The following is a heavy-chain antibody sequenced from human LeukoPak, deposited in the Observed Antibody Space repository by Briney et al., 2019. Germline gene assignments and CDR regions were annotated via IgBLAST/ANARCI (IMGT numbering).Heavy chain of an antibody. J-gene: IGHJ4*02. CDR2: IYYSGST. CDR3: AREDSGSYYFDY. CDR1: GGSISSSSYY. Sequence: PETLSLTCTVSGGSISSSSYYWGWIRPPPGKGLEWIGSIYYSGSTYYNPSLKSRVTISVDTSKNQFSLKLSSVTAADTAVYYCAREDSGSYYFDYWGQGTLVTVSS. D-gene: IGHD1-26*01. V-gene: IGHV4-39*07.